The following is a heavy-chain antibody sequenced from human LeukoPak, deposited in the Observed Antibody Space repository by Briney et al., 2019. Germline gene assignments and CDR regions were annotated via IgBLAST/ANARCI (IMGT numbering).Heavy chain of an antibody. CDR3: ARQGGSSSPYYYYYMDV. V-gene: IGHV4-38-2*01. CDR2: MYHSGST. CDR1: GYSISSGYY. J-gene: IGHJ6*03. Sequence: SETLSLTCAVSGYSISSGYYWGWLRQPPGTGLDRIGWMYHSGSTYYNPSLKSRVTISVDTSKNQFSLKLSSVTAADTAVYYCARQGGSSSPYYYYYMDVWGKGTTVTVSS. D-gene: IGHD6-13*01.